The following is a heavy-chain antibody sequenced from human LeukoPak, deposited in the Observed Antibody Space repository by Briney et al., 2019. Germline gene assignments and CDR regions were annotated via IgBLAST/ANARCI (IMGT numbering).Heavy chain of an antibody. Sequence: PGGSLRLSCAASGFTFSNYWMHWVRQAPEKGLEWVSRISSDGTITTYAGSVKGRFTISRDNAKNTLYLQMNSLRAEDTAVYYCARDYYDSRGYYSATFDYWGQGTLVTVSS. CDR1: GFTFSNYW. V-gene: IGHV3-74*03. CDR2: ISSDGTIT. J-gene: IGHJ4*02. CDR3: ARDYYDSRGYYSATFDY. D-gene: IGHD3-22*01.